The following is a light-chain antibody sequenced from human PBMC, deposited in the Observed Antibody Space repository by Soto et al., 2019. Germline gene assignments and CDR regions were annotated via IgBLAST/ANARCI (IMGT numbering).Light chain of an antibody. J-gene: IGLJ3*02. CDR3: SSSTTSSSLV. V-gene: IGLV2-14*01. Sequence: QSALTQPASVSGSPGQSITISCTGTSSDVGAYNYVSWYQQHPGKAPKLMIYEVTNRPSGVSDRFSGSKSGNTASLTISGLQAEDEADYYCSSSTTSSSLVFGGGTNVTVL. CDR2: EVT. CDR1: SSDVGAYNY.